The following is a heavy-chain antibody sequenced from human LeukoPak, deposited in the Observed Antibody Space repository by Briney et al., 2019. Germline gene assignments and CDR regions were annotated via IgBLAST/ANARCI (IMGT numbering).Heavy chain of an antibody. V-gene: IGHV3-21*06. CDR3: ARAADFWSSPFTNWFDS. CDR1: GFNFRTFS. Sequence: SGGSLRPSCVGSGFNFRTFSMNWVRQVPGKGPEWVSSISGTSSYIYYGDSVRGRFTVFRDNAKNSVYLQMNSLRAEDTGVYYCARAADFWSSPFTNWFDSWGQGTVVTVSS. CDR2: ISGTSSYI. D-gene: IGHD3-3*01. J-gene: IGHJ5*01.